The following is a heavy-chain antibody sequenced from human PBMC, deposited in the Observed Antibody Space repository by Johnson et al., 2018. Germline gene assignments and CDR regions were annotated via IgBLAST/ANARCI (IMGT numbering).Heavy chain of an antibody. J-gene: IGHJ6*03. CDR3: ARGQWRVPGYQYYMDV. Sequence: EVQLLESGGGVVQPGGSLRLSCSASGFAFSDYWMTWVRQAPGKGLEWVSFIGAGSVHIHYADSVRGRFTISRDNAKNSLYLQMSALRVEETAIYFRARGQWRVPGYQYYMDVWGKGTTVTVSS. CDR1: GFAFSDYW. D-gene: IGHD6-19*01. CDR2: IGAGSVHI. V-gene: IGHV3-21*06.